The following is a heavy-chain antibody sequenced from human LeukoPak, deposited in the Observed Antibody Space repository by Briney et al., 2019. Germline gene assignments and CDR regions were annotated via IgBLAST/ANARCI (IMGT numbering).Heavy chain of an antibody. D-gene: IGHD1-26*01. CDR1: GFTFSSYS. CDR2: ISSSSSYI. V-gene: IGHV3-21*04. CDR3: AKVGGYSGSYYDDAFDI. Sequence: GGSLRLSCAASGFTFSSYSMNWVRQAPGKGPEWVSSISSSSSYIYYADSVKGRFTISRDNAKNSLYLQMNSLRAEDTALYYCAKVGGYSGSYYDDAFDIWGQGTMVTVSS. J-gene: IGHJ3*02.